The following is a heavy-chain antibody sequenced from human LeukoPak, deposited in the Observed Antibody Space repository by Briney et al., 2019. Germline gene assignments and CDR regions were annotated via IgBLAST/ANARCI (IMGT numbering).Heavy chain of an antibody. CDR3: ARKGYYDSGTFDI. V-gene: IGHV3-21*01. Sequence: TGGSLRLSCAASGFTFSSYSMNWVRQAPGKGLEWVSSISSSSSYIYYADSVKGRFTISRDNTNNSLYLQMNSLRAEDTAVYYCARKGYYDSGTFDIWGQGTMVTVSS. D-gene: IGHD3-22*01. CDR1: GFTFSSYS. J-gene: IGHJ3*02. CDR2: ISSSSSYI.